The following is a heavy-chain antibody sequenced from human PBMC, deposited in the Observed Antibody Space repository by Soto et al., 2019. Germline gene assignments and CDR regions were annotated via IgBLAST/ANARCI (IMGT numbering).Heavy chain of an antibody. CDR1: GYIFTTFW. CDR2: IYPDDSDA. D-gene: IGHD3-16*01. CDR3: VRHSKNDYRFGGVDV. J-gene: IGHJ6*02. Sequence: GEALKISCKASGYIFTTFWIGWVRQMPGKGLEWMGIIYPDDSDARYSPSFEGHISISSDKSINTAYLQWSSLKASDTALYFCVRHSKNDYRFGGVDVWGQGTMVTVSS. V-gene: IGHV5-51*01.